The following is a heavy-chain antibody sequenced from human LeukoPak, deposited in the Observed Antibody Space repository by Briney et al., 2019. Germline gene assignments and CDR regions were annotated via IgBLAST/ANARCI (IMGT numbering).Heavy chain of an antibody. CDR1: GDSFSSNSAA. CDR2: TYYRSKWYY. D-gene: IGHD1-26*01. V-gene: IGHV6-1*01. Sequence: SQTLSLTCAISGDSFSSNSAAWNWIRQSPSRGLEWLGRTYYRSKWYYDYAVAVKSRISINPDTSRNQFSLQLSSVTPEDTAVYYCARDPVGGSTIFDYWGQGTLVTVSS. CDR3: ARDPVGGSTIFDY. J-gene: IGHJ4*02.